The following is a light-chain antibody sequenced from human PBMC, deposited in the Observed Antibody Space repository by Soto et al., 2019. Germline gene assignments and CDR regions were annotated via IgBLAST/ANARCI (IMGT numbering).Light chain of an antibody. V-gene: IGKV2-28*01. CDR2: LGS. CDR3: MQALHTPLT. Sequence: DIVMTQSPLSLPVTPGEPASISCRSSQSLLHSNGYNYLDWYLQKPGQSPQLLIYLGSNRDSGVPDRFSGSGSGTDFTLKISRVEAEDVEVYYCMQALHTPLTFGQGTKLESK. J-gene: IGKJ2*01. CDR1: QSLLHSNGYNY.